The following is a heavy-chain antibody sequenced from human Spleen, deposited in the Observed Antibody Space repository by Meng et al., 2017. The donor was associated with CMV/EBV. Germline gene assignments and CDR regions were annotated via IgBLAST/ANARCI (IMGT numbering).Heavy chain of an antibody. Sequence: TFSGFSLNSRAMAVGWIRQPPGKAPEWLALIYGNDEKHDSPSLKSRLTLTKDTARTRVVLAMTNLNPMDRGTYYCAHRRAGFGELFDYWGQGSLVTVSS. CDR1: GFSLNSRAMA. V-gene: IGHV2-5*01. D-gene: IGHD3-10*01. CDR2: IYGNDEK. J-gene: IGHJ4*02. CDR3: AHRRAGFGELFDY.